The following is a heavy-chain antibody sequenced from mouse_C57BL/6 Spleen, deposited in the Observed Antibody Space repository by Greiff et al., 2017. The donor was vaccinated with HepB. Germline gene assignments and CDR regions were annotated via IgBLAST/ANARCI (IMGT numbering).Heavy chain of an antibody. D-gene: IGHD1-1*01. V-gene: IGHV1-81*01. CDR1: GYTFTSYG. J-gene: IGHJ2*01. CDR3: ARSEATVVATDFDY. Sequence: QVQLKESGAELARPGASVKLSCKASGYTFTSYGISWVKQRTGQGLEWIGEIYPRSGNTYYNEKFKGKATLTADKSSSKAYMELRSRTSEDSAVYFCARSEATVVATDFDYWGQGTTLTVSS. CDR2: IYPRSGNT.